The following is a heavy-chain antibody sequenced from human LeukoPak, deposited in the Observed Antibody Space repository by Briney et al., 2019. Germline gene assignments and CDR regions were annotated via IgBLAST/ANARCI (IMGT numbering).Heavy chain of an antibody. CDR3: AKRGVVIRVILVGFHKEAYYFDS. CDR2: INDSGGRT. V-gene: IGHV3-23*01. Sequence: GGSLRLSCAVSGITLSNYGMSWVRQAPGKGLEWVAGINDSGGRTNYADSVKGRFTISRDNPKNTLYLQMDSLRAEDTAVYFCAKRGVVIRVILVGFHKEAYYFDSWGQGALVTVSS. CDR1: GITLSNYG. D-gene: IGHD3-22*01. J-gene: IGHJ4*02.